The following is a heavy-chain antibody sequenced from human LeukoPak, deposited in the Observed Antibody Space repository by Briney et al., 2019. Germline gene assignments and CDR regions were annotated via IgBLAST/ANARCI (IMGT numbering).Heavy chain of an antibody. CDR2: ISYDGSNK. D-gene: IGHD6-19*01. CDR3: ARGIRAAVAGTAFDY. J-gene: IGHJ4*02. V-gene: IGHV3-30*04. CDR1: GFTFSSYA. Sequence: GRSLRLSCAASGFTFSSYAMHWVRQAPGKGLEWVAVISYDGSNKYYADSVKGRFTISRDNSKNTLYLQMNCLRAEDTAVYYCARGIRAAVAGTAFDYWGQGTLVTVSS.